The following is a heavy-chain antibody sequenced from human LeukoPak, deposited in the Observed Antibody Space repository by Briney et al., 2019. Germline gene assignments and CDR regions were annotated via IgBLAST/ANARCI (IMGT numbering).Heavy chain of an antibody. CDR3: ARSGQLAFDF. V-gene: IGHV4-39*02. Sequence: SETLPLTCTVSGGSISSNSYYWGWIRQPPGKGLEWIGSIYYSGSTYYNPSLKSRVTISVDTSKSHFSLRLSSVTAADTAVYFCARSGQLAFDFWGQGTLVTVSS. CDR1: GGSISSNSYY. CDR2: IYYSGST. J-gene: IGHJ4*02. D-gene: IGHD6-13*01.